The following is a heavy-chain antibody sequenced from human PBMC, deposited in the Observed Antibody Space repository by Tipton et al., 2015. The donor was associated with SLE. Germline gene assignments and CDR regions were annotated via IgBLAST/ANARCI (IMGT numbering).Heavy chain of an antibody. V-gene: IGHV3-30*04. J-gene: IGHJ4*02. CDR3: TPRDY. CDR1: GFTFSSYA. CDR2: ISYDGSNK. Sequence: QLVQSGGGVVQPGRSLRLSCAASGFTFSSYAMHWVRQAPGKGLEWVAVISYDGSNKYYADSVKGRFTISRDNSKNTLYLQMNSLKTEDTAVYYCTPRDYWGQGTLVTVSS.